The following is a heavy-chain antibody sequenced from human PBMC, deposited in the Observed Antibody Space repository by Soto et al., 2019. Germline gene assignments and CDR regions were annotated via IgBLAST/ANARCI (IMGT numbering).Heavy chain of an antibody. CDR2: ISAFNGNT. CDR3: ARGVQVDNFEC. J-gene: IGHJ4*02. CDR1: GYTLTNYG. Sequence: GASVKVSCKASGYTLTNYGISWVRLAPGQGLEWMGWISAFNGNTKYTQNLQGRVSMTTDTSTSTAYMGLRSLRSDDTAMYYCARGVQVDNFECWGQGTLVTVAS. V-gene: IGHV1-18*04. D-gene: IGHD2-2*01.